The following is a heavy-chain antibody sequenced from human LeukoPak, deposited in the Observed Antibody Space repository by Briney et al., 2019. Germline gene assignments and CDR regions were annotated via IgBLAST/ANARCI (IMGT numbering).Heavy chain of an antibody. D-gene: IGHD4-11*01. J-gene: IGHJ5*02. Sequence: PGGSLRLSCAASGFTFSSYGXHXXRQAPGKGLXXXXXXXXXGSNKYYAGPAKRRFXIXRDNSKNTLDLQMNSLKAKDQSVYYCARERGGPVSFYSNTGRLDPWGQGTLVTVSS. CDR2: XXXXGSNK. CDR3: ARERGGPVSFYSNTGRLDP. CDR1: GFTFSSYG. V-gene: IGHV3-33*01.